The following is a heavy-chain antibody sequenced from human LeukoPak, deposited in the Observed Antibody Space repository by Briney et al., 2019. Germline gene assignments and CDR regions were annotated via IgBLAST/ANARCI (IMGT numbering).Heavy chain of an antibody. CDR3: ARDQGSWNYGDY. D-gene: IGHD1-7*01. CDR1: GFTLSSYW. V-gene: IGHV3-7*01. J-gene: IGHJ4*02. CDR2: IKQDGSEK. Sequence: PGGSLRLSCAASGFTLSSYWMSWVRQAPGKGLERVANIKQDGSEKYYVDSVKGRFTIPRGNAKNSLYLQMNSLRAEDTAVYYCARDQGSWNYGDYWGQGTLVTVSS.